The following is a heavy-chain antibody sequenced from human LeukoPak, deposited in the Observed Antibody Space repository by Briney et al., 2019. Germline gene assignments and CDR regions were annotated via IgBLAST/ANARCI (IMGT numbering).Heavy chain of an antibody. D-gene: IGHD3-10*01. CDR1: GYTFTGYY. V-gene: IGHV1-2*02. Sequence: GASVKVSCKTSGYTFTGYYIHWVRQAPGQGLEWMGWIRPNSGGTKYAQKFQGRVTMTRDTSISTVYMELDRLRSDDTAVYYCARDDDYGSGTYMDVWGKGTTVTVSS. CDR3: ARDDDYGSGTYMDV. CDR2: IRPNSGGT. J-gene: IGHJ6*03.